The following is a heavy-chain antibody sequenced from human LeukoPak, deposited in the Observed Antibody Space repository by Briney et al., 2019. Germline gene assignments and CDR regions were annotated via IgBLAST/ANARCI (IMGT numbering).Heavy chain of an antibody. CDR3: ARARTDCGSTSCFGHFDY. Sequence: PGGSLRLSCAASEFTFSSYAMHWARQAPGKGLEWVAVITYDGSNKNYADSVKGRFTISRDNSKDTLYLQMNSLRAEDTAVYYCARARTDCGSTSCFGHFDYWGQGTLVTVSS. D-gene: IGHD2-2*01. V-gene: IGHV3-30*04. CDR2: ITYDGSNK. J-gene: IGHJ4*02. CDR1: EFTFSSYA.